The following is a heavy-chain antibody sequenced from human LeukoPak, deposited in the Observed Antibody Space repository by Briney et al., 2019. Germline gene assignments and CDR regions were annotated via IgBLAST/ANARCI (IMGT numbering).Heavy chain of an antibody. Sequence: PGGSLRLSCAASGFTVNSYYMSWVRQAPGKGLEWISVIYSAGNTYYADSVMGRFTISRDISKNTLYLQMDSLRAGDTAIYYCATANWWGQGTQVTVSS. J-gene: IGHJ4*02. D-gene: IGHD4/OR15-4a*01. CDR3: ATANW. CDR1: GFTVNSYY. V-gene: IGHV3-53*01. CDR2: IYSAGNT.